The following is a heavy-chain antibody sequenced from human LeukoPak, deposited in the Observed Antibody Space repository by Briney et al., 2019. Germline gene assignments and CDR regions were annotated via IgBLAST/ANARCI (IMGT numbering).Heavy chain of an antibody. V-gene: IGHV4-38-2*01. Sequence: SETLSLTCAVSGYSISSGYYWGWIRQPPGKGLEWIGSIYHSGSTYYNPSLKSRVTISVGTSKNQFSLKLSSVTAADTAVYYCARVGYDILTGYHDYWGQGTLVTVSS. CDR3: ARVGYDILTGYHDY. CDR2: IYHSGST. J-gene: IGHJ4*02. D-gene: IGHD3-9*01. CDR1: GYSISSGYY.